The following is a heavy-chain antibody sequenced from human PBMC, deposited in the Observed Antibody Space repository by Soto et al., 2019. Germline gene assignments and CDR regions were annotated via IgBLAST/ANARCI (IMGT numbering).Heavy chain of an antibody. Sequence: PGGSLRLSCAASGFTFSSYSMNWVRQAPGKGLEWVSSISSSSSYIYYADSVKGRFTISRDNAKNSLYLQMNSLRAEDTAVYYCARSSRQQLFTCFDYWGQGTLVTVSS. CDR3: ARSSRQQLFTCFDY. V-gene: IGHV3-21*01. J-gene: IGHJ4*02. CDR2: ISSSSSYI. CDR1: GFTFSSYS. D-gene: IGHD6-13*01.